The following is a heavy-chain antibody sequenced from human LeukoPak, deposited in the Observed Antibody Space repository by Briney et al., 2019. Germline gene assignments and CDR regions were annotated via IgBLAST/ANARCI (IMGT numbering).Heavy chain of an antibody. CDR1: GFTFSGDS. V-gene: IGHV3-21*01. Sequence: NPGGSLRLSCAGSGFTFSGDSLNWVRQAPGKGLEWVSSISSSSSYIYYADSVKGRFTISRDNAKNSLYLQMNSLRAEDTAVYYCARGRNLEWLPGHYYYYMDVWGKGTTVTVSS. CDR2: ISSSSSYI. D-gene: IGHD3-3*01. CDR3: ARGRNLEWLPGHYYYYMDV. J-gene: IGHJ6*03.